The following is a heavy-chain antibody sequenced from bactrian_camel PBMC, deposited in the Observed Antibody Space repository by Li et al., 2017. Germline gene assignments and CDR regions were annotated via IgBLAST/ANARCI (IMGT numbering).Heavy chain of an antibody. CDR1: NSLPNNYC. CDR3: AAAPYVGESGYCYAHLVTEYSN. V-gene: IGHV3S26*01. D-gene: IGHD1*01. J-gene: IGHJ4*01. Sequence: HVQLVESGGGSVQTGGSLRLSCLASNSLPNNYCMGWFRQAPGKEREGVANLDNGDGSTKYADPVKGRFTISKDNAKNTLYLQMNSLKPEDTAMYYCAAAPYVGESGYCYAHLVTEYSNSGQGTQVTVS. CDR2: LDNGDGST.